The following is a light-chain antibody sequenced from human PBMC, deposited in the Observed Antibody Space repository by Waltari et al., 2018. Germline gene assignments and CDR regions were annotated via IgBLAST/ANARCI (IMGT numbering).Light chain of an antibody. J-gene: IGLJ1*01. CDR1: SSAIGIYNY. CDR3: SSYTSRSTLV. V-gene: IGLV2-14*03. CDR2: EVT. Sequence: QSALTQPASVSGSPGQSLPISCTGPSSAIGIYNYVSWYQQRPGEAHKVMIYEVTNRPSGVSNRFSGSKSGDTASLTISGLQAEDEADYYCSSYTSRSTLVFGTGTKVTVL.